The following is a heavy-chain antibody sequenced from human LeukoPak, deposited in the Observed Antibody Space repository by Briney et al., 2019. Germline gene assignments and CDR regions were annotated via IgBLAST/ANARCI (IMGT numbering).Heavy chain of an antibody. CDR2: VHTSGTS. J-gene: IGHJ4*02. CDR1: GVSISSFH. D-gene: IGHD3-22*01. V-gene: IGHV4-4*07. Sequence: SETLSLTCTVSGVSISSFHWSWIRQPAGKGLEWIGRVHTSGTSNYNPSLESRVTMSGDTSKNQFSLSLSSVTAADTAVYYCARDGYYDSSGYSYFDYWGQGTPVTVSA. CDR3: ARDGYYDSSGYSYFDY.